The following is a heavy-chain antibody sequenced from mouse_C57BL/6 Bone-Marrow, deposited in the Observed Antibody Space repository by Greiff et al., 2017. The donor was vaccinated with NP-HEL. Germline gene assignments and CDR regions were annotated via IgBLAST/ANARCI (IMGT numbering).Heavy chain of an antibody. J-gene: IGHJ2*01. CDR2: IDPSDSYT. Sequence: VQLQQSGAELVMPGASVKLSCKASGYTFTSYWMHWVKQRPGQGLEWIGEIDPSDSYTNYNQKFKGKSTLTVDKSSSTAYMQLSSLTSEDSAVYYCARRGIITTVENYFDYWGQGTTLTVSS. CDR3: ARRGIITTVENYFDY. CDR1: GYTFTSYW. D-gene: IGHD1-1*01. V-gene: IGHV1-69*01.